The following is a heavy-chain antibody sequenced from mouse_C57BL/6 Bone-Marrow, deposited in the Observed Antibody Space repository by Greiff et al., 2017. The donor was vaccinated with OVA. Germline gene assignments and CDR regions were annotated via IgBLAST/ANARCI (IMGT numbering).Heavy chain of an antibody. J-gene: IGHJ4*01. V-gene: IGHV1-69*01. Sequence: VQLQQPGAELVMPGASVKLSCKASGYTFTSYWMHWVKQRPGQGLEWIGEIDPSDSYTNYNQKFKGKSTLTVAKSSSTAYMQLSSLTSEDSAVYYCARLYDDYGIDSWGQGSSVTLS. CDR2: IDPSDSYT. CDR1: GYTFTSYW. CDR3: ARLYDDYGIDS. D-gene: IGHD2-3*01.